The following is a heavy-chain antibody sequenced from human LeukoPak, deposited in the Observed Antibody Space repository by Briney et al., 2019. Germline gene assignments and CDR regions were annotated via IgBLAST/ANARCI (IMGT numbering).Heavy chain of an antibody. V-gene: IGHV4-59*02. CDR3: AMGFWYEEYFQH. CDR2: IYYSGST. Sequence: PSETLSLTCTVSGASVSSYYWSWIRQPPGKGLEWMGYIYYSGSTNYNPSLKSRIPVSVDTSKNQFSLRLSSVTAADTAVYFCAMGFWYEEYFQHWGQGSLVIVSS. CDR1: GASVSSYY. J-gene: IGHJ1*01. D-gene: IGHD6-13*01.